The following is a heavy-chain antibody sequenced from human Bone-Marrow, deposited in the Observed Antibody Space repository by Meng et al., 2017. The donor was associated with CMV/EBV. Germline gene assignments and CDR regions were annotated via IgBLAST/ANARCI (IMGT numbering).Heavy chain of an antibody. Sequence: SETLSLTCTVSGASIRGYYWSWFRQSPAKGLEWIGYIFYSGGATYNPSLQSRVTISIDTPKNQFFLQLNSVTAEDTAIYYCARGEGYNLWWGPGNRVTGAS. J-gene: IGHJ4*02. V-gene: IGHV4-59*01. D-gene: IGHD5-24*01. CDR3: ARGEGYNLW. CDR1: GASIRGYY. CDR2: IFYSGGA.